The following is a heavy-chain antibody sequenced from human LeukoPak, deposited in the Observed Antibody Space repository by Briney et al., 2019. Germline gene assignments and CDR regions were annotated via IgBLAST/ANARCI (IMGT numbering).Heavy chain of an antibody. CDR3: ARVRYYDSSGYDY. V-gene: IGHV3-7*01. Sequence: GGSLRLSCAGSGFTFSSYWMTWVRQAPGKGLEWVASINQDGSEKYYADSMKGRFTVSSDNAKNSLYLQMNSLRAEDTAVYYCARVRYYDSSGYDYWGQGTLVTVSS. J-gene: IGHJ4*02. CDR1: GFTFSSYW. D-gene: IGHD3-22*01. CDR2: INQDGSEK.